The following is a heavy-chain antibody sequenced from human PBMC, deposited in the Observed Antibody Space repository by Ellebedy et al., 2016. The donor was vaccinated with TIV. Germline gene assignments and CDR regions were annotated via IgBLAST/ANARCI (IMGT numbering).Heavy chain of an antibody. CDR3: ARGDGPLTLDD. CDR2: ISFDGDNI. D-gene: IGHD3-9*01. J-gene: IGHJ4*02. V-gene: IGHV3-30-3*01. CDR1: GFTFDSYA. Sequence: PSETLSLTCAASGFTFDSYAMYWVRQTPGQGLDWVSMISFDGDNIYYSDSVEGRFTVSRDNSKNLLYLQMDHLRLEDTAVYYCARGDGPLTLDDWGQGSLVTVSA.